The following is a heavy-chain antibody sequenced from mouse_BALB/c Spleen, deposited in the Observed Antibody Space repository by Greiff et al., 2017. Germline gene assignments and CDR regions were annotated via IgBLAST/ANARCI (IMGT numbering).Heavy chain of an antibody. CDR2: ISSGGST. Sequence: VQLKESGGGLVKPGGSLKLSCAASGFTFSSYAMSWVRQTPEKRLEWVASISSGGSTYYPDSVKGRFTISRDNARNILYLQMSSLRSEDTAMYYCARDYYGNYDAMDYWGQGTSVTVSS. V-gene: IGHV5-6-5*01. D-gene: IGHD2-1*01. CDR1: GFTFSSYA. J-gene: IGHJ4*01. CDR3: ARDYYGNYDAMDY.